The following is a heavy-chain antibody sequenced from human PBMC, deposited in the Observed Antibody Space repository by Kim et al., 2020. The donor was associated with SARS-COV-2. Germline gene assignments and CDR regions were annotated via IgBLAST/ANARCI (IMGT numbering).Heavy chain of an antibody. CDR3: AKIPSAPGYSSGWDTPVDY. V-gene: IGHV3-30*18. CDR1: GFTFSSYG. Sequence: GGSLRLSCAASGFTFSSYGMHWVRQAPGKGLEWVAVISYDGSNKYYADSVKGRFTISRDNSKNTLYLQMNSLRAEDTAVYYCAKIPSAPGYSSGWDTPVDYWGQGTLVTVSS. J-gene: IGHJ4*02. D-gene: IGHD6-19*01. CDR2: ISYDGSNK.